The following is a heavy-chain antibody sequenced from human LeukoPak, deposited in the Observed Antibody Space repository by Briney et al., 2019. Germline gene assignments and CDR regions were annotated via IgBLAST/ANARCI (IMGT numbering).Heavy chain of an antibody. D-gene: IGHD5-12*01. CDR1: GGSISSYY. V-gene: IGHV4-59*01. Sequence: SETLSLTCTVSGGSISSYYWSWIRQPPGKGLEWIGYIYYSGSTNYNPSLKSRVTISVDTSKNQSSLKLSSVTAADTAVYYCARGARYSGYEGPYFDYWGQGTLVTVSS. J-gene: IGHJ4*02. CDR3: ARGARYSGYEGPYFDY. CDR2: IYYSGST.